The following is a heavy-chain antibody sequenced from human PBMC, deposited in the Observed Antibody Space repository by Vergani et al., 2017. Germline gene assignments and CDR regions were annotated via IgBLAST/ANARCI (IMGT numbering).Heavy chain of an antibody. CDR1: GFTFSSYA. CDR2: ISGSGGST. D-gene: IGHD5-18*01. CDR3: AKSRVVYSYGQNDFDY. J-gene: IGHJ4*02. Sequence: EVQLVESGGGLVQPGGSLRLSCAASGFTFSSYAMSWVRQAPGKGLEWVSAISGSGGSTYYADSVKGRFTISRDNSKNTLYLQMNSLRAEDTAVYYCAKSRVVYSYGQNDFDYWGQGTLVTVSS. V-gene: IGHV3-23*04.